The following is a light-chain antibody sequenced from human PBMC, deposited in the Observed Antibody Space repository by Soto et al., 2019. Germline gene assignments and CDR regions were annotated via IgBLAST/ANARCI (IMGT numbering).Light chain of an antibody. CDR1: SSNIGSNY. J-gene: IGLJ1*01. CDR3: AAWDDSLSGYV. Sequence: VLTQPPSASGPPGQRVTISCSGSSSNIGSNYVYWYQQLPGTAPKLLIYRNNQRPSGVPDRFSGSKSGTSASLAISGLRSEDESDYYCAAWDDSLSGYVFGTGTKLTVL. V-gene: IGLV1-47*01. CDR2: RNN.